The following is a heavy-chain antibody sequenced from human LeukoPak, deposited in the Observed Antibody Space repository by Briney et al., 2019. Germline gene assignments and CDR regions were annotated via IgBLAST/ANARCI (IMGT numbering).Heavy chain of an antibody. Sequence: GGSLRLSCAASGFTFSSYDMHWVRQATGKGLEWVSAIGTAGDTYYPGSVKGRFTISRENAKNSLYLQMNSLRGGDTAVYYYARAGLDSSGYPSTYYFDYWGQGTLVTVSS. CDR3: ARAGLDSSGYPSTYYFDY. J-gene: IGHJ4*02. CDR1: GFTFSSYD. D-gene: IGHD3-22*01. CDR2: IGTAGDT. V-gene: IGHV3-13*01.